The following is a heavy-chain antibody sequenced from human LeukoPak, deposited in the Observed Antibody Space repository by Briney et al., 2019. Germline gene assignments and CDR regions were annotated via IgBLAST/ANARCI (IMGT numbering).Heavy chain of an antibody. J-gene: IGHJ5*02. D-gene: IGHD3-22*01. Sequence: GGSLRLSCVASGVTLSNYAMSWVRQAPGKGLEWVSAISGSGGSTYYADSVKGRFTISRDNSKNTLYLQMNSLRAEDTAVYYCAKTPGRYDSSGYYGPWGQGTLVTVSS. CDR3: AKTPGRYDSSGYYGP. V-gene: IGHV3-23*01. CDR1: GVTLSNYA. CDR2: ISGSGGST.